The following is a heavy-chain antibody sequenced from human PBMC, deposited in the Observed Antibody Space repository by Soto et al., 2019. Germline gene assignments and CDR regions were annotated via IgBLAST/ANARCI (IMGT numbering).Heavy chain of an antibody. Sequence: HPGGSLRLSCAASGFTFSSYAMHWVRQAPGKGLEWVAVISYDGSNKYYADSVKGRFTISRDNSKNTLYLQMNSLRAEDTAVYYCARPITFGGPIRTDYWGQGTLVTVSS. CDR2: ISYDGSNK. J-gene: IGHJ4*02. D-gene: IGHD3-16*01. CDR3: ARPITFGGPIRTDY. V-gene: IGHV3-30-3*01. CDR1: GFTFSSYA.